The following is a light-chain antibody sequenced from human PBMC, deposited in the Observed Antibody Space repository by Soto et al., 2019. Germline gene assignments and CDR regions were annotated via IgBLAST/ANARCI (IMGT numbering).Light chain of an antibody. J-gene: IGKJ1*01. CDR2: KAS. CDR1: QSISSW. Sequence: DIQMTQSPSTLSASVGDRVTITCRASQSISSWLAWYQQKPGKAPKLLIYKASSLESEVPSRFSGSGSGTEFTLTISSLQPDDFATYYCQQCNLYPWTFGQGTKVEIK. V-gene: IGKV1-5*03. CDR3: QQCNLYPWT.